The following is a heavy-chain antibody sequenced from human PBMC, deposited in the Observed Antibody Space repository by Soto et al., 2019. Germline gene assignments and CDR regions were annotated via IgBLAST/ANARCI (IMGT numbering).Heavy chain of an antibody. D-gene: IGHD2-8*01. CDR1: GYTFTSYG. CDR3: ARARGDCTNGVCYEQRAWFDP. CDR2: ISAYNGNT. V-gene: IGHV1-18*04. J-gene: IGHJ5*02. Sequence: GASVKVSCKASGYTFTSYGISWVRQAPGQGLEWMGWISAYNGNTNYAQKLQGRVTMTTDTSTSTAYMELRSLRSDDTAVYYCARARGDCTNGVCYEQRAWFDPWGQGTLVTVSP.